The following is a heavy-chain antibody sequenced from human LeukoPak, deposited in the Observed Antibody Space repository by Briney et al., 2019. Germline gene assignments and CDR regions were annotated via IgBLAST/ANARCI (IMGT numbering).Heavy chain of an antibody. Sequence: GGSLRLSCAASGFTLSNYWMSWVRQAPGKGLEWVANIKQDGSKLSYVDSVKGRFAVSRDNAKNSLYLQMNSLRAEDTAVYYCARWEARDTWVYDYWGQGTLVTVSS. V-gene: IGHV3-7*01. D-gene: IGHD1-26*01. CDR2: IKQDGSKL. CDR3: ARWEARDTWVYDY. CDR1: GFTLSNYW. J-gene: IGHJ4*02.